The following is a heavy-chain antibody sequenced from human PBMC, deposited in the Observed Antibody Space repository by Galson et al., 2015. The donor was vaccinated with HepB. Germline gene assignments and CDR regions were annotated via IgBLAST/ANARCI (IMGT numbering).Heavy chain of an antibody. CDR2: INPGGGGT. CDR3: AREVNSPDY. CDR1: GYTFTSYL. J-gene: IGHJ4*02. D-gene: IGHD5-24*01. V-gene: IGHV1-46*01. Sequence: SVKVSCKASGYTFTSYLFHWVRQAPGQGLEWMGMINPGGGGTSYAQKFQGRVTMTRDTSTSTVHMELSCLNSDDTAVYYCAREVNSPDYWGQGYLVTVSS.